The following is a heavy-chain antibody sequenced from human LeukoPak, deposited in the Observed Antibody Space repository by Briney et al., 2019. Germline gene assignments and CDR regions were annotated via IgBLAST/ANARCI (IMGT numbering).Heavy chain of an antibody. CDR2: VYASENT. CDR3: AREGPTIFGVVPRFDP. CDR1: GDSITSDY. Sequence: SETLSLTCTVFGDSITSDYCSWIRQPAGKGLEWIGRVYASENTNYNPSLESRVTMSVDTSKKQFSLKLSSVTAADTAVYYCAREGPTIFGVVPRFDPWGQGTLVTVSS. D-gene: IGHD3-3*01. V-gene: IGHV4-4*07. J-gene: IGHJ5*02.